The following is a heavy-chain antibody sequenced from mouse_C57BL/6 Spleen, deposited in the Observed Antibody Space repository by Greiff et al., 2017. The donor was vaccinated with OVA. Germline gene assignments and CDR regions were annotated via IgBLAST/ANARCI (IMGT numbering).Heavy chain of an antibody. J-gene: IGHJ1*03. Sequence: VQLQQSGPELVKPGASVKIPCKASGYTITDYNMDWVKQSHGKSLEWIGDINPNNGGTIYNQKFKGKATMTVDKSSSTAYMELRSLTSEDTAVYYCASRDSNDIWYFDDWGKGTTVTVSS. D-gene: IGHD2-12*01. CDR3: ASRDSNDIWYFDD. CDR1: GYTITDYN. CDR2: INPNNGGT. V-gene: IGHV1-18*01.